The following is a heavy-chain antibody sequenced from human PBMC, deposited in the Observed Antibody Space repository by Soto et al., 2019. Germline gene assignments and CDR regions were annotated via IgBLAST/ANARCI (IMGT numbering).Heavy chain of an antibody. CDR3: ARDGNFAFRGYSFAFDF. V-gene: IGHV1-2*06. J-gene: IGHJ4*02. Sequence: QVQLVQSGAEVKKPGASVRVSCEASGYRFTAYYIHWVRQAPGQGLEWMGRMNLDTGGTTYAQKFQGRATMTRDTSINTAYMEVSSLKSDDTAIYYCARDGNFAFRGYSFAFDFWGQGTLVTVSS. CDR1: GYRFTAYY. CDR2: MNLDTGGT. D-gene: IGHD5-18*01.